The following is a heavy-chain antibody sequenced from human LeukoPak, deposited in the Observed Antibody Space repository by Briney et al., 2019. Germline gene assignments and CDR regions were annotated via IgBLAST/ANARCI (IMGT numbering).Heavy chain of an antibody. CDR2: MNPNSGDT. V-gene: IGHV1-8*01. CDR3: ARGPDYDLLTGYPDYYYYSMDV. J-gene: IGHJ6*03. CDR1: GYIFTSYD. Sequence: ASVKVSCKASGYIFTSYDINWVRQATGQGLEWMGWMNPNSGDTGYAQTFLGRVTLTRDTSISTAYMELSSLRSEDTAVYYCARGPDYDLLTGYPDYYYYSMDVWGKGTTVTASS. D-gene: IGHD3-9*01.